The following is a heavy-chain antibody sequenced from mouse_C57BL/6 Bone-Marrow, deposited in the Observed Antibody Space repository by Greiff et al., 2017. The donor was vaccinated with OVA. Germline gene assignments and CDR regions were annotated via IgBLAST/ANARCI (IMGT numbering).Heavy chain of an antibody. V-gene: IGHV1-54*01. CDR3: SRDYYYGPLAY. CDR2: INPGSGGP. J-gene: IGHJ3*01. CDR1: GYAFTNYL. Sequence: VMLVESGAELVRPGTSVKVSCKASGYAFTNYLIEWVKQRPGQGLEWIGVINPGSGGPNYNEKFKGKATLTAEKSSSTASMQLSSLTSADSAVDFCSRDYYYGPLAYWGQGTLVTVSA. D-gene: IGHD1-1*01.